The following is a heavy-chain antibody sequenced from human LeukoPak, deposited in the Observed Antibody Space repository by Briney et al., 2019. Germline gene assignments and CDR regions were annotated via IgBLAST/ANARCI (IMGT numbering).Heavy chain of an antibody. D-gene: IGHD3-3*01. CDR2: IYYSGST. CDR3: ARSPICRDAFDI. Sequence: SETLSLTCTVSGGSISSYYWSWIRQPPGMGLEWIGYIYYSGSTNYNPSLKSRVTISVDTSKNQFSLKLSSVTAADTAVYYCARSPICRDAFDILGQGTMVTVSS. J-gene: IGHJ3*02. V-gene: IGHV4-59*01. CDR1: GGSISSYY.